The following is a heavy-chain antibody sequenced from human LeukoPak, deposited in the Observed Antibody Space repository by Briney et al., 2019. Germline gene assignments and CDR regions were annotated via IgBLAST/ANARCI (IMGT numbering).Heavy chain of an antibody. CDR2: IIPIFGTA. V-gene: IGHV1-69*13. CDR3: ARDFYYYDSSGYYCYFDY. CDR1: GGTFSSYA. Sequence: GASVKVSCKASGGTFSSYAISWVRQAPGQGLEWMGGIIPIFGTANYAQKFQGRVTITADESTSTAYMELSSLRSEDTAVYYCARDFYYYDSSGYYCYFDYWGQGTLVTASS. J-gene: IGHJ4*02. D-gene: IGHD3-22*01.